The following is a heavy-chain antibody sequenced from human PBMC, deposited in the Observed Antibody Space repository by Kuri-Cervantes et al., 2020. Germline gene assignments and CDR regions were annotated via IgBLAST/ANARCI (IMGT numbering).Heavy chain of an antibody. J-gene: IGHJ4*02. V-gene: IGHV3-15*01. CDR3: TARLGYYFDY. CDR2: IKSNTDGGTA. Sequence: GESLKISCAASGFTFSKAWMAWVRQAPGKGLEWVGRIKSNTDGGTADYAAPVEGRFTISRDDSKNTLYLQMNSLKTEDTAVYYCTARLGYYFDYWGQGTLVTVSS. CDR1: GFTFSKAW. D-gene: IGHD2-21*01.